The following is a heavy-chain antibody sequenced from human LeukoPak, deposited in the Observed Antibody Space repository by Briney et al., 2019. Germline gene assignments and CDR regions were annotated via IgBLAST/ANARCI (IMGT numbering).Heavy chain of an antibody. CDR2: ISISRSAI. D-gene: IGHD6-19*01. V-gene: IGHV3-48*04. J-gene: IGHJ4*02. CDR3: ARDSKQWLDY. Sequence: GGSLRLSCAASELTFNTYTMNWVRQAPGKGLEWVSSISISRSAIYYADSVKGRFTISRDNAKNSLYLQMNSLRAEDTAVYYCARDSKQWLDYWGQGTLVTVSS. CDR1: ELTFNTYT.